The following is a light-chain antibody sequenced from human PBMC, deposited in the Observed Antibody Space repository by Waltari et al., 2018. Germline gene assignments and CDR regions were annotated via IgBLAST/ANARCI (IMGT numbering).Light chain of an antibody. Sequence: VMTQSPVTLSVSPGERATLSCRASQSVSSNLAWYQQNPGQAPRPLIYDATTRATGIPARFSGSGSGTEFTLTIGSLQSEDFAVYYCQQYNNWWAFGQGTKVEIK. J-gene: IGKJ1*01. V-gene: IGKV3-15*01. CDR1: QSVSSN. CDR3: QQYNNWWA. CDR2: DAT.